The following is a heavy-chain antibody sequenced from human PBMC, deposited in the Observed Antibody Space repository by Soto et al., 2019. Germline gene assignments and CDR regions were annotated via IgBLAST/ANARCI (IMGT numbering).Heavy chain of an antibody. CDR1: GYSFTSYW. CDR2: IYPGDSDT. J-gene: IGHJ6*02. CDR3: ARHGHYDFWSGYIRYYYYYGMDV. V-gene: IGHV5-51*01. D-gene: IGHD3-3*01. Sequence: GESLKISCKGSGYSFTSYWIGWVRQMPGKGLEWMGIIYPGDSDTRYSPSFQGQVTISADKSISTAYLQWSSLKASDTAMYYCARHGHYDFWSGYIRYYYYYGMDVWGQGTTVTVSS.